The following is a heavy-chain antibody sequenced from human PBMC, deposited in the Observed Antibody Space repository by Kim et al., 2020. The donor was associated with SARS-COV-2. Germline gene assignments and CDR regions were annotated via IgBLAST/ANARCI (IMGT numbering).Heavy chain of an antibody. D-gene: IGHD6-19*01. V-gene: IGHV4-38-2*02. CDR2: IYHSGST. J-gene: IGHJ4*02. CDR1: GYSISSGYY. CDR3: ARDDGAVAGKPDFDY. Sequence: SETLSLTCTVSGYSISSGYYWGWIRQPPGKGLEWIGSIYHSGSTYYNPSHKSRVTISVDTSKNQFSLKLSSVTAADTAVYYCARDDGAVAGKPDFDYWGQGTLVTVSS.